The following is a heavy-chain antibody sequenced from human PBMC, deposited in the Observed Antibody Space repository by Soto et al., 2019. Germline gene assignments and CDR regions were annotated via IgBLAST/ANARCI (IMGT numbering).Heavy chain of an antibody. J-gene: IGHJ4*02. V-gene: IGHV3-30*18. CDR2: ISSDASLE. D-gene: IGHD2-15*01. Sequence: GGSLRLSCAASGFTFNTHGMHWVRQAPGKGLEWVALISSDASLESFADSVKGRFTISRDNSRDTLSLQMNNLRAEDTAVYYCAKRGHCSGGACYSFHFDAWGRGTLLTVSS. CDR3: AKRGHCSGGACYSFHFDA. CDR1: GFTFNTHG.